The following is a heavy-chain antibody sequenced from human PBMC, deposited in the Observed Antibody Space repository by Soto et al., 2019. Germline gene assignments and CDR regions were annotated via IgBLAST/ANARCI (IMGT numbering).Heavy chain of an antibody. V-gene: IGHV4-34*01. CDR1: GGSFSGYY. D-gene: IGHD3-3*01. Sequence: SETLSLTCAVYGGSFSGYYWSWIRQPPGKGLEWIGEINHSGSTNYNPSLKSRVTISVDTSKNQFSLKLSSVTATDTAVYYCARTRTYDFWSGYIRSGYYFDYWGQGTLVTVSS. CDR2: INHSGST. J-gene: IGHJ4*02. CDR3: ARTRTYDFWSGYIRSGYYFDY.